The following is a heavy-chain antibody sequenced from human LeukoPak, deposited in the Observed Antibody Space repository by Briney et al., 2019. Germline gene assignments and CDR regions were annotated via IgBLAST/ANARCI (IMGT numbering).Heavy chain of an antibody. Sequence: GGSLRLSCEASGFTFSNYGMAWFRQAPGKGLEWVSTINLNGGETHYADSVKGRFTISRDNSKSTLALRMSSLRVEDTAVYYCERDPSEYEYNRGWYRDFWGQGSQVTVSS. CDR3: ERDPSEYEYNRGWYRDF. D-gene: IGHD6-19*01. CDR2: INLNGGET. V-gene: IGHV3-23*01. CDR1: GFTFSNYG. J-gene: IGHJ4*02.